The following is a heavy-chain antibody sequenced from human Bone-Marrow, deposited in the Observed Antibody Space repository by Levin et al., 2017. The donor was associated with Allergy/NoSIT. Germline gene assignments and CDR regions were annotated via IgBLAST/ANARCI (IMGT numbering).Heavy chain of an antibody. CDR3: ARENGAGSYYYFALDV. CDR2: MYSGGMR. J-gene: IGHJ6*02. Sequence: PGESLKISCQASGVTVSSNYMSWVRQAPGKGLEWVAVMYSGGMRYYADAVKGRFIISRDNSKNTLHLQMDSLRAEDTGVYYCARENGAGSYYYFALDVWGQGTTVTVSS. V-gene: IGHV3-66*01. CDR1: GVTVSSNY. D-gene: IGHD2-8*01.